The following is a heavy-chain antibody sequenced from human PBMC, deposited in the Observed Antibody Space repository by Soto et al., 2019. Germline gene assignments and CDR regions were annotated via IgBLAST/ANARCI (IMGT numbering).Heavy chain of an antibody. J-gene: IGHJ2*01. V-gene: IGHV3-33*01. D-gene: IGHD6-13*01. CDR2: IWYDGSNK. Sequence: QVQLVESGGGVVQPGRSLRLSCAASGFTFSSYGMHWVRQAPGKGLEWVAVIWYDGSNKYYADSVKGRFTISRDNSKNTQYLQMNSLRAEDTAVYYGAREQAAVDNWYFDLWVRGTMVAVCS. CDR3: AREQAAVDNWYFDL. CDR1: GFTFSSYG.